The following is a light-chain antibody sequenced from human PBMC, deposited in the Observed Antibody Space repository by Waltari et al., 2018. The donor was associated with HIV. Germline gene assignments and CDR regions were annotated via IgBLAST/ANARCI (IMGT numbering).Light chain of an antibody. CDR2: GSG. Sequence: QSVLTQPPSVSGAPGQRVTISCTGGSSNIGAGYDIHWYQQLPGTAPKLLIYGSGNRPSGVPDRFSGSKSGTSASLAITGLQAEDEADYYCQSYDSSLTGSVFGGGTKLTVL. CDR1: SSNIGAGYD. CDR3: QSYDSSLTGSV. J-gene: IGLJ2*01. V-gene: IGLV1-40*01.